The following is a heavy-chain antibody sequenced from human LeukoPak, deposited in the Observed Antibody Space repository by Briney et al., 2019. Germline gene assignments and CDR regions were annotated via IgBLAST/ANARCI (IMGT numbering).Heavy chain of an antibody. CDR2: ISSRGTTI. J-gene: IGHJ4*02. CDR1: GFTVSSNY. V-gene: IGHV3-11*01. Sequence: GSLRLSCAASGFTVSSNYMSWVRQAPGKGLEWLSYISSRGTTIYYADSVKGRFTISRDNAKNSLYLQMNSLRAEDTALYFCASGYYFDYWGQGALVTVSS. CDR3: ASGYYFDY.